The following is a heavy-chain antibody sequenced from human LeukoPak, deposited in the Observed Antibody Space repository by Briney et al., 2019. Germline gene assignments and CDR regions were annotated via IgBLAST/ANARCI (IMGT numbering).Heavy chain of an antibody. CDR3: ARDRDGYFDY. J-gene: IGHJ4*02. V-gene: IGHV1-3*02. CDR1: GYTFSSYA. D-gene: IGHD5-24*01. Sequence: ASVKVSCKASGYTFSSYAMHWVRQAPGQRLEWMGWSNTGNDNTKYSQEFQGRVTLTRDTSASTAYMELSSLRSEDMAVYYCARDRDGYFDYXGQGXXVTVS. CDR2: SNTGNDNT.